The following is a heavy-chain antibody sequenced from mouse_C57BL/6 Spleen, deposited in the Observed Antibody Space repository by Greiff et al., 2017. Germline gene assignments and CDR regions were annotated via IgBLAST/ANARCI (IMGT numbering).Heavy chain of an antibody. Sequence: QVQLQQPGAELVMPGASVKLSCKASGYTFTSYWMHWVKQRPGQGLEWIGEIDPSDSYTNYNQKFKGKSTLTVDKSSSTAYMQLSSLTSGDSAVYYCARGDWAWFAYWGQGTLVTVSA. CDR3: ARGDWAWFAY. V-gene: IGHV1-69*01. CDR1: GYTFTSYW. D-gene: IGHD4-1*01. J-gene: IGHJ3*01. CDR2: IDPSDSYT.